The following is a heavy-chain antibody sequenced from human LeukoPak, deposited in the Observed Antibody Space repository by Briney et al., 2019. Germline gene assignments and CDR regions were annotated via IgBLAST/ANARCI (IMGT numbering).Heavy chain of an antibody. CDR3: ARDEAIFGAGYYYGMDV. CDR2: INYSGST. D-gene: IGHD3-3*01. V-gene: IGHV4-31*03. CDR1: GGSISSGGHY. Sequence: SETLSLTCTVSGGSISSGGHYWSWIRQHPGKGLEWIGYINYSGSTYYNPSLKSRVTISVDTSQNQFSLKLSSVTAADTAVYYCARDEAIFGAGYYYGMDVWGQGTTVTVS. J-gene: IGHJ6*02.